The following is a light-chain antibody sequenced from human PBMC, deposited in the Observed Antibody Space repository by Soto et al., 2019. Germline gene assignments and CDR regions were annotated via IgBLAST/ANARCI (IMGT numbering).Light chain of an antibody. V-gene: IGKV1-27*01. CDR1: QGISNY. CDR2: AAS. J-gene: IGKJ5*01. Sequence: DIQMTHSPSSLSASRGDRVTITCRARQGISNYLAWYQQKPGKVPKLLIYAASTLQSGVPSRFSGSGSGTDFTLTISSLQPEDVATYYCQKYNSDLITFGQGTRLEV. CDR3: QKYNSDLIT.